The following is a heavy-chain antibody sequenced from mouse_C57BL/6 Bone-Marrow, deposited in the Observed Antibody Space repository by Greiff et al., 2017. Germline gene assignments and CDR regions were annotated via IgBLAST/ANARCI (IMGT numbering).Heavy chain of an antibody. D-gene: IGHD2-5*01. V-gene: IGHV2-9-1*01. CDR2: IWTGGGT. CDR1: GFSLTSYA. CDR3: ARNLGYSNGPFAY. Sequence: VHLVESGPGLVAPSQSLSITCTVSGFSLTSYAISWVRQPPGKGLEWLGVIWTGGGTNYNSALKSRLSISKDNSKIQVFLKMNSLQTDDTARYYCARNLGYSNGPFAYWGQGTLVTVSA. J-gene: IGHJ3*01.